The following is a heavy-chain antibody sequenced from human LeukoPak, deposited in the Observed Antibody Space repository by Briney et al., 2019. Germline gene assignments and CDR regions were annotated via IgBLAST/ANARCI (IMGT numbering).Heavy chain of an antibody. V-gene: IGHV3-21*01. Sequence: GGSLRLSCAASGFTFSSYSMNWVRQAPGKGLEWVSSISSSSSYIYYADSVKGRFTISRDNAKNSLYLQMNSLRAEGTAVYYCARVVATTENWFDPWGQGTLVTVSS. CDR3: ARVVATTENWFDP. CDR2: ISSSSSYI. D-gene: IGHD1-14*01. CDR1: GFTFSSYS. J-gene: IGHJ5*02.